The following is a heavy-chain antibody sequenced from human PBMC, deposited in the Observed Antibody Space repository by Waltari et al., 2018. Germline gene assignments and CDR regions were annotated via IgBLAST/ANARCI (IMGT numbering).Heavy chain of an antibody. Sequence: VQLVQSGAEVKKPGASVRVSCEVSGYTLIELSIHWVRQAPGKGLEWMGSLDSANCDSIDAPEFQGSVTMTEDTSPDTAYMELRSLVSEDTAVYYWATDVDPQGKRVHNIDAVMAFDHWGQGSLVTVSS. D-gene: IGHD5-18*01. CDR2: LDSANCDS. J-gene: IGHJ4*02. CDR3: ATDVDPQGKRVHNIDAVMAFDH. V-gene: IGHV1-24*01. CDR1: GYTLIELS.